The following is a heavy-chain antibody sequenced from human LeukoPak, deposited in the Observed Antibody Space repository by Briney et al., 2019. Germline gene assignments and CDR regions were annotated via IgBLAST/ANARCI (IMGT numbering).Heavy chain of an antibody. J-gene: IGHJ4*02. D-gene: IGHD3-22*01. CDR3: ARGRRDYYDSSGSYYVGGTASYYFDY. CDR1: GGSFSGYY. V-gene: IGHV4-34*01. CDR2: INHSGST. Sequence: SETLSHTCAVYGGSFSGYYWSWIRQPPGKGLEWIGEINHSGSTNYNPSLKSRVTISVDTSKNQFSLKLSSVTAADTAVYYCARGRRDYYDSSGSYYVGGTASYYFDYWGQGTLVTVSS.